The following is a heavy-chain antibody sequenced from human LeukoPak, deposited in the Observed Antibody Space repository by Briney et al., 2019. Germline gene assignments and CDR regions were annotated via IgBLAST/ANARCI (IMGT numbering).Heavy chain of an antibody. J-gene: IGHJ4*02. V-gene: IGHV3-9*01. CDR2: ISWKSDSM. CDR1: GFIFDDYA. Sequence: GGSLRLSCEASGFIFDDYAMHWVRHVPGKGLEWVSGISWKSDSMRYAGSVKGRFTISRDNAKNSLYLQMNSLRAEDTAVYYCARYTTAGYSSGWYGPSFDYWGQGTLVTVSS. D-gene: IGHD6-19*01. CDR3: ARYTTAGYSSGWYGPSFDY.